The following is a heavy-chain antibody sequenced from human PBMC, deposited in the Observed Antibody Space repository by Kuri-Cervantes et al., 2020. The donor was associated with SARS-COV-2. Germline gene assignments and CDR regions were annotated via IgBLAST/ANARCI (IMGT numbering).Heavy chain of an antibody. J-gene: IGHJ4*02. CDR3: ARVAGDPYYFDY. CDR2: IKQDGSEK. D-gene: IGHD7-27*01. V-gene: IGHV3-7*01. CDR1: GFTFSNYW. Sequence: GGSLRLSCAASGFTFSNYWMGWVRQAPGKGLEWVANIKQDGSEKYYVDSVKGRFTISRDNAKNSLYLQMNSLRAEDTAVYYCARVAGDPYYFDYWGQGTLVTVSS.